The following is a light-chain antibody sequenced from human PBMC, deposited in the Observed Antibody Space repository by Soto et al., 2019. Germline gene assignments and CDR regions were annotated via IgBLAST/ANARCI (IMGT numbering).Light chain of an antibody. CDR2: DVS. J-gene: IGLJ1*01. CDR1: SSDVGGYNY. CDR3: SSYTTSNTRQIV. Sequence: HCVLTQPGSLSGSPGQSITISRTGTSSDVGGYNYVSWYQQHPGKAPKFMIYDVSNRPSGVSNRFSGSKSGNTASLTISGLQAEDEADYYCSSYTTSNTRQIVFGTGTKVTVL. V-gene: IGLV2-14*01.